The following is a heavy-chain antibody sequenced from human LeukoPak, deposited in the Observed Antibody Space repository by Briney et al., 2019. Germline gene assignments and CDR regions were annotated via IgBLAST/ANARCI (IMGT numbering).Heavy chain of an antibody. CDR1: GFSLTTRGVG. D-gene: IGHD6-13*01. CDR2: IYWDDDK. CDR3: AHRTDLYSSSWYWGY. V-gene: IGHV2-5*02. J-gene: IGHJ4*02. Sequence: SGPTLVKPTQTLTLTCTFSGFSLTTRGVGVGWIRQPPGKALEWLALIYWDDDKRYSPSLKSRLTITKDTPKNQVVLTMTNMDPVDTATYYCAHRTDLYSSSWYWGYWGQGTLVTVSS.